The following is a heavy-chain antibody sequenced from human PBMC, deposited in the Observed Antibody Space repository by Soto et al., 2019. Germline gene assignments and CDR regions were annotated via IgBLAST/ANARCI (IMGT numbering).Heavy chain of an antibody. CDR3: AKDHDSSGYRVVYGMDV. V-gene: IGHV1-46*01. J-gene: IGHJ6*02. Sequence: ASVKVSCKASGYTFTSYYMHWVRQAPGQGLEWMGIINPSGGSTSYAQKFQGRGTMTRETSTSTVYMELSSLRAEDTAVYYCAKDHDSSGYRVVYGMDVWGQGTTVTVSS. D-gene: IGHD3-22*01. CDR1: GYTFTSYY. CDR2: INPSGGST.